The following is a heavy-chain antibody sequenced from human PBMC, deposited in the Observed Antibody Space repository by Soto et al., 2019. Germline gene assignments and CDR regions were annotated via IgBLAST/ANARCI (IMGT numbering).Heavy chain of an antibody. Sequence: EVQLLEPGGGLVQPGESLRLSCAASGFTFSSYAMSWLRQAPGKGLEWVSVISGSDDSTYYADSVKGRFTISRDNSKKSLYLQMNSLRAEDTAVYYCAKRSSSSTFDSWGQGTLVTVSS. CDR3: AKRSSSSTFDS. V-gene: IGHV3-23*01. D-gene: IGHD6-6*01. CDR2: ISGSDDST. J-gene: IGHJ4*02. CDR1: GFTFSSYA.